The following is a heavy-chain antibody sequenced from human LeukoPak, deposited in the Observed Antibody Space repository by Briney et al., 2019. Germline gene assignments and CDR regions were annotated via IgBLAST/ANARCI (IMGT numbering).Heavy chain of an antibody. J-gene: IGHJ5*02. CDR2: ISSSSSYI. CDR3: ARESGGSINWFDP. V-gene: IGHV3-21*01. CDR1: GFTFSSYG. Sequence: KAGGSLRLSCAASGFTFSSYGMNWVRQAPGKGLAWVSSISSSSSYIHYADSVKGRFTISRDNAKNSLYLQMNSLRAEDTAVYYCARESGGSINWFDPWGQGTLVTVSS. D-gene: IGHD1-26*01.